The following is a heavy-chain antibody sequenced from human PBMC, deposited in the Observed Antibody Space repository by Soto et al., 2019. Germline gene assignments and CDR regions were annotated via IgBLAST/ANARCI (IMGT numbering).Heavy chain of an antibody. Sequence: GGSLRLSCAASGFTFSKYALSWVRQAPGKGLEWVSAISGSGGTTHYADSVKGRVTISRDNSKDTVFLQMNSLRAEDTAVYSCAKYYYDRSGSPLAFDYWGQGTLVTVSS. D-gene: IGHD3-22*01. J-gene: IGHJ4*02. CDR1: GFTFSKYA. CDR3: AKYYYDRSGSPLAFDY. V-gene: IGHV3-23*01. CDR2: ISGSGGTT.